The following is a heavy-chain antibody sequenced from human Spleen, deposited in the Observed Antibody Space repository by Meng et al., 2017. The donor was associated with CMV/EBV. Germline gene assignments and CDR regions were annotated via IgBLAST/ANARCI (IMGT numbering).Heavy chain of an antibody. J-gene: IGHJ6*02. CDR2: IRYDGVSK. CDR3: AKDLGDCSSTSCYWGPVDYYYGMDV. Sequence: GGSLRLSCAASGFTFNSYGMYWVRQAPGKGLEWVAFIRYDGVSKDSADSVKGRFTISRDNSKNTLYPQMNRLRVEDTAVYYCAKDLGDCSSTSCYWGPVDYYYGMDVWGQGTTVTVSS. D-gene: IGHD2-2*01. V-gene: IGHV3-30*02. CDR1: GFTFNSYG.